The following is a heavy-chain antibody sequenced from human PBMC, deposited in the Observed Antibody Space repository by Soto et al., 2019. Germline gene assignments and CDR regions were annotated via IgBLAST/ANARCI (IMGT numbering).Heavy chain of an antibody. J-gene: IGHJ4*02. V-gene: IGHV3-23*01. CDR2: ISGSGGST. D-gene: IGHD6-19*01. Sequence: EVQLLESGGGLVQPGGSLRLSCAASGFTFSSYAMSWVRHAPGKGLEWVSAISGSGGSTYYADSVKGRFTIPRDNSKNTRYLQMNSLRAEDTAVYYCARASSPKQWLAPWSYWGQGTLVTVYS. CDR3: ARASSPKQWLAPWSY. CDR1: GFTFSSYA.